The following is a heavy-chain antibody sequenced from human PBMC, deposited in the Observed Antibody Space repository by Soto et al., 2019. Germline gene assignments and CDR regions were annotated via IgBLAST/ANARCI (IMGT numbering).Heavy chain of an antibody. V-gene: IGHV3-13*01. CDR1: GFTFSSYD. CDR2: IGTAGDT. J-gene: IGHJ4*02. D-gene: IGHD6-6*01. Sequence: GGSLRLSCAASGFTFSSYDMHWVRQATGKGLEWVSAIGTAGDTYYPGSVKGRFTISRENAKNSLYLQMNSLRAGDTAVYYCERGARIADRPDSLDYWGQGTLVTVSS. CDR3: ERGARIADRPDSLDY.